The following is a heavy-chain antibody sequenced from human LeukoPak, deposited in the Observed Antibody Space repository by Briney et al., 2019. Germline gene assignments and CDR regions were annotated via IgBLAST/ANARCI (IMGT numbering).Heavy chain of an antibody. CDR1: GLTFTSSW. CDR3: ASDWEHSGYN. D-gene: IGHD1-26*01. V-gene: IGHV3-7*01. J-gene: IGHJ4*02. CDR2: INEAGPEQ. Sequence: GGSLRPSHAASGLTFTSSWMSSASQAPGEWREWLANINEAGPEQFHLDSVAGRFTLSSDNANNSVPLLMNSLRVEDTAVYFCASDWEHSGYNWGQGTLVTVSS.